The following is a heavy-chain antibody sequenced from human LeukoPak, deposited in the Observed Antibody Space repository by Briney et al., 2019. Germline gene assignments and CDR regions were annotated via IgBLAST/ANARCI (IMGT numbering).Heavy chain of an antibody. D-gene: IGHD2-15*01. CDR3: ARSWWLLRAYFDY. V-gene: IGHV4-34*01. J-gene: IGHJ4*02. Sequence: SETLSLTCAVYGGSFSGYYWSWIRQPPGKGLEWIGEINHSGSTNYNPSLKSRVTISVDTSKNQFSLKLSSVTAADTAVYYCARSWWLLRAYFDYWGQGTLVTVSS. CDR2: INHSGST. CDR1: GGSFSGYY.